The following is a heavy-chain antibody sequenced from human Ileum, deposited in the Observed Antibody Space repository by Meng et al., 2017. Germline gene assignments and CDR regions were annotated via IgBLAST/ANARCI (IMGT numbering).Heavy chain of an antibody. J-gene: IGHJ4*02. CDR3: AHIFDS. CDR1: GRSISSSDW. V-gene: IGHV4-4*02. Sequence: QGQLQEAGPGLVGPSWTLSLTCAVSGRSISSSDWWSWVRQPPGKGLEWIAEMNLGGSPNYNPSLKSRVTMSVDKSNDHLSLQLTSVTAADTAVYYCAHIFDSWGQGTLVTVSS. CDR2: MNLGGSP.